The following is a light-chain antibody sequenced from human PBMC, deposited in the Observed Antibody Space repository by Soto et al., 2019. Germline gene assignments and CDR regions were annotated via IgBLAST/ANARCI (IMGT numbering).Light chain of an antibody. V-gene: IGLV1-51*01. CDR2: DNN. CDR1: GSNIGKNS. Sequence: QSVLTQPPSLSAAPGQKVTISCAGSGSNIGKNSVSWYQQLPGTAPKLLIFDNNKRPSGIPDRFSGSKSGTSGTLGVTGLQTGDEADYYCGTWDSSMSAYVFGSGTKVTVL. CDR3: GTWDSSMSAYV. J-gene: IGLJ1*01.